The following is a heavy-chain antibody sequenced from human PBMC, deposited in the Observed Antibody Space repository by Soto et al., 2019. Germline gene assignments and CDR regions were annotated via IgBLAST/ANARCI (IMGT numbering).Heavy chain of an antibody. CDR2: ISSSSSTI. V-gene: IGHV3-48*02. Sequence: GGSLRLSCAASGFTFSSYWISWVRQAPRKGLEWVSYISSSSSTIYYADSVKGRSTISRDNAKNSLYLQMNSLRDEDTAVYYCARYCISTSCYDDFDYWGQGTLVTVSS. CDR3: ARYCISTSCYDDFDY. CDR1: GFTFSSYW. J-gene: IGHJ4*02. D-gene: IGHD2-2*01.